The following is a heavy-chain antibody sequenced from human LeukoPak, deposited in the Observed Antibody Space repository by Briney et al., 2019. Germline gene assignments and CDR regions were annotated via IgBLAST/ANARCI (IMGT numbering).Heavy chain of an antibody. Sequence: SETLSLTCVVPGVSIYADFWSWVRQPPGKGLEWIGYVYYNGITNYNPSLKSRVSISLDTSKNQFSLRLNSVTAAETAVYYCAGQLTGTIFHWGQGTLVTVSS. CDR1: GVSIYADF. CDR2: VYYNGIT. V-gene: IGHV4-59*01. D-gene: IGHD1/OR15-1a*01. CDR3: AGQLTGTIFH. J-gene: IGHJ4*02.